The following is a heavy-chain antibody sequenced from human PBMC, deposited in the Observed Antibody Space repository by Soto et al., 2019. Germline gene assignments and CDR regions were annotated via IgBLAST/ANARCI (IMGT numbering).Heavy chain of an antibody. J-gene: IGHJ6*02. V-gene: IGHV1-69*12. CDR1: GGAFSTYA. CDR2: IIPVFGPA. CDR3: ARQAGRNYYYYGMDV. Sequence: QVQLVQSGAEVKKPGSSVKLSCKASGGAFSTYAISWVRQAPGQGLEWMGGIIPVFGPANHAQKLQGRATITADESTTTAHMELSSLSSEDTAVYYCARQAGRNYYYYGMDVWGQGTTVTVSS.